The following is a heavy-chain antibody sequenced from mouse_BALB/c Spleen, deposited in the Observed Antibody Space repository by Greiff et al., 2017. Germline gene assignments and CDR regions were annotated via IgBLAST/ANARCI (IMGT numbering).Heavy chain of an antibody. CDR3: ARSPPLVPYAMDY. V-gene: IGHV2-9*02. J-gene: IGHJ4*01. CDR2: IWAGGST. D-gene: IGHD4-1*01. CDR1: GFSLTSYG. Sequence: VMLVESGPGLVAPSQSLSITCTVSGFSLTSYGVHWVRQPPGKGLEWLGVIWAGGSTNYNSALMSRLSISKDNSKSQVFLKMNSLQTDDTAMYYCARSPPLVPYAMDYWGQGTSVTVSS.